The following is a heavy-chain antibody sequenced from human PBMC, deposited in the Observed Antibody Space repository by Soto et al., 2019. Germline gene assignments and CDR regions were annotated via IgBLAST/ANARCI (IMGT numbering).Heavy chain of an antibody. CDR3: ARVGPYCGGDCYSPPP. Sequence: KPSETLSLTCTVSGYSIRNGYYWGWIRQPPGKGLEWIGTIYHSGSTYYNPSLKSRVTISVDASENHFSLKLSSVTAADTAVYYCARVGPYCGGDCYSPPPWGKGTLVTVSS. D-gene: IGHD2-21*02. J-gene: IGHJ5*02. V-gene: IGHV4-38-2*02. CDR2: IYHSGST. CDR1: GYSIRNGYY.